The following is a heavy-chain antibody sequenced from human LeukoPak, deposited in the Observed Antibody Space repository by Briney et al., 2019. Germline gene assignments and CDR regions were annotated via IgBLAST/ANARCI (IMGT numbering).Heavy chain of an antibody. Sequence: PGGSLRLSCAASGYTFTSYYMHWVRQAPGQGLEWMGIINPSGGSTSYAQKFQGRVTMTRDTSTSTVYMELSSLRSEDTAVYYCARANDFWSGYENYWGQGTLVTVSS. D-gene: IGHD3-3*01. CDR1: GYTFTSYY. J-gene: IGHJ4*02. CDR3: ARANDFWSGYENY. V-gene: IGHV1-46*01. CDR2: INPSGGST.